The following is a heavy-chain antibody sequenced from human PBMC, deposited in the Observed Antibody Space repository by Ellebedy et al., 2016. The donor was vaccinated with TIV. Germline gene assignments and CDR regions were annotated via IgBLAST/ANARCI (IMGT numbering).Heavy chain of an antibody. CDR2: IYYSGST. Sequence: MPSETLSLTCTVSGGSISSYYWSWIRQPPGKGLEWIGYIYYSGSTNYNPSLKSRVTIAVDTSKKQITLKLSPVTAADTAVYYWERRSGWDRFDYWGQGTLVTVSS. D-gene: IGHD6-19*01. CDR1: GGSISSYY. V-gene: IGHV4-59*01. J-gene: IGHJ4*02. CDR3: ERRSGWDRFDY.